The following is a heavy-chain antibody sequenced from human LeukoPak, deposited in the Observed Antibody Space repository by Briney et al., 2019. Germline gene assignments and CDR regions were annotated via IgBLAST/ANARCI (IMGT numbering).Heavy chain of an antibody. CDR2: INHSGST. CDR1: GGSFSGYY. J-gene: IGHJ2*01. CDR3: ARGLVVVAALWYFDL. Sequence: TSSETLSLTCAVYGGSFSGYYWSWIRQPPGKGLEWIGEINHSGSTNYNPSLKSRVTISVDTSKNQFSLKLSSVTAADTAVYYCARGLVVVAALWYFDLWGRGTLVTVSP. D-gene: IGHD2-15*01. V-gene: IGHV4-34*01.